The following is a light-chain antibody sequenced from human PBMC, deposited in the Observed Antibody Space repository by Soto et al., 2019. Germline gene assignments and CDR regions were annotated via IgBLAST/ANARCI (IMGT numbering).Light chain of an antibody. CDR1: QNVISS. Sequence: EIVMTQSPATLSVSPGERVTLSCRASQNVISSLAWYQQKPGQPPRLLIYGASSRATGIPARFSGSGPGTEFTLTISTLQSEDSAVYFCQQYDQWPPTFGGGTKEEI. CDR3: QQYDQWPPT. CDR2: GAS. J-gene: IGKJ4*01. V-gene: IGKV3-15*01.